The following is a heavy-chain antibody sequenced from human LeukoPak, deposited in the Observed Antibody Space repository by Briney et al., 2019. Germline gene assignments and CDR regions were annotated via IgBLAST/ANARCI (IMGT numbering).Heavy chain of an antibody. J-gene: IGHJ4*02. V-gene: IGHV3-30*02. CDR3: AKDHYYGSGRLDY. D-gene: IGHD3-10*01. CDR2: IRYDGSNK. Sequence: GGSLRLSCEASGFTFSIYDMYWVRQAPGKGLEWVAFIRYDGSNKYYADSVKGRFTISRDNSKNTLYLQMNSLRAEDTAVYYCAKDHYYGSGRLDYWGQGTLVTVSS. CDR1: GFTFSIYD.